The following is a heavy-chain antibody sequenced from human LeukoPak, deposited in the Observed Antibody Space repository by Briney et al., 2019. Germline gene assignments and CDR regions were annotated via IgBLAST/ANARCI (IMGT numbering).Heavy chain of an antibody. V-gene: IGHV3-23*01. CDR2: ITSSGEST. CDR3: ARDRPNYYGSNGHYYQRNGDH. CDR1: AFSFPIYA. D-gene: IGHD3-22*01. Sequence: GGSLRLSCAASAFSFPIYAMSWVRQAPGKGLEWVSSITSSGESTYYAGSVKGRFTISRDNSKNTVYLQMNSLRAEDTAVYYCARDRPNYYGSNGHYYQRNGDHWGQGTLVTVSS. J-gene: IGHJ5*02.